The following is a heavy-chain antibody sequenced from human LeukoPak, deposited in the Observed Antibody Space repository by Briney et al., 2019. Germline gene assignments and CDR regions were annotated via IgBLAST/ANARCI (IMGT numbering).Heavy chain of an antibody. Sequence: GGSLRLSCAASGFTFSNYWMHWVRQAPGKGLVWVSRINTDGSSTSYAESVKGRFTISRDNSKNTLYLQMNSLRAEDTAVYYCAKSVRFFFGYYFDYWGQGTLVTVSS. D-gene: IGHD3-3*01. CDR1: GFTFSNYW. CDR3: AKSVRFFFGYYFDY. CDR2: INTDGSST. J-gene: IGHJ4*02. V-gene: IGHV3-74*01.